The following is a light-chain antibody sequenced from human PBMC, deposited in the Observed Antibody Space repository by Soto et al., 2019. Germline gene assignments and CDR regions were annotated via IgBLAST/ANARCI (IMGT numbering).Light chain of an antibody. V-gene: IGKV1-39*01. CDR1: QSISSY. Sequence: DIQMTQSPSSLSASVGDRVTITCRASQSISSYLNWYQQKPGKAPKLLIYSTSSLQSGVTSRFRGSGSGTEFTLTISSLQPEDFATYDCQQSYSTPLYTFGQGTKLEIK. CDR3: QQSYSTPLYT. J-gene: IGKJ2*01. CDR2: STS.